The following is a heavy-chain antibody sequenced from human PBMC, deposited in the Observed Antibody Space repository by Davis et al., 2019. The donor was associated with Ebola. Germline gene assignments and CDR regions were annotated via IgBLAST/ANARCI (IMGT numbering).Heavy chain of an antibody. Sequence: PGGSLRLSCAASGFTFDDYAMHWVRQAPGKGLEWVSGISWNSGSIGYADSVKGRFTISRDNAKNSLYLQMNSLRAEDTALYYCAKAVKNTWDWMDAGRYDILTGYYFDAFDIWGQGTMVTVSS. CDR2: ISWNSGSI. CDR1: GFTFDDYA. V-gene: IGHV3-9*01. CDR3: AKAVKNTWDWMDAGRYDILTGYYFDAFDI. J-gene: IGHJ3*02. D-gene: IGHD3-9*01.